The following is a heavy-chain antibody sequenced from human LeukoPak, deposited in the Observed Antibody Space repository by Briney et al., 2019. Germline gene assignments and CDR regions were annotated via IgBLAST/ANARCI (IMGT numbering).Heavy chain of an antibody. Sequence: SETLSPTGIVSGGSITSGSFDCAWIRQPPGKGLDGFGSMYYSGSTYYNPSLKSRVTISVDTSKNQFSLKLSSVTAADTAVYYCARDISGRVGLDAFDIWGQGTMVTVSS. CDR3: ARDISGRVGLDAFDI. V-gene: IGHV4-39*07. J-gene: IGHJ3*02. CDR1: GGSITSGSFD. CDR2: MYYSGST. D-gene: IGHD3-10*01.